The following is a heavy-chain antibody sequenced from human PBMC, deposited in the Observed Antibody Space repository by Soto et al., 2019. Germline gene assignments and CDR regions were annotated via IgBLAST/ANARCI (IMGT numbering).Heavy chain of an antibody. CDR3: ATADYYDSSGYEYFQP. V-gene: IGHV1-24*01. Sequence: ASVKVSCKVSGYTLTELSMHWVRQAPGKGLEWMGGFDPEDGETIHAQKFQGRVTMTEDTSTDTAYMELSSLRSEDTAVYYCATADYYDSSGYEYFQPWGQGTLVTDSS. J-gene: IGHJ1*01. D-gene: IGHD3-22*01. CDR2: FDPEDGET. CDR1: GYTLTELS.